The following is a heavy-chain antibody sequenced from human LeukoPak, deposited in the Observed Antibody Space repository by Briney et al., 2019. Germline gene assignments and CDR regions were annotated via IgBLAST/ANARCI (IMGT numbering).Heavy chain of an antibody. Sequence: GGSLRLSCAASGFTFSSYAMHWVRQAPGKGLEWVAVISYDGSNKYHADSVKGRFTISRDNSKNTLYLQMNSLRAEDTAVYYCARDFLSIAVIRGAFDIWGQGTMVTVSS. CDR3: ARDFLSIAVIRGAFDI. J-gene: IGHJ3*02. CDR1: GFTFSSYA. V-gene: IGHV3-30-3*01. CDR2: ISYDGSNK. D-gene: IGHD6-19*01.